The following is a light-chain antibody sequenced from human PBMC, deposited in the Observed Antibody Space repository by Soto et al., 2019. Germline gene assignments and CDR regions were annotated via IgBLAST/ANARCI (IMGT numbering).Light chain of an antibody. V-gene: IGLV1-51*01. CDR2: DSD. CDR1: SSNTGNNY. Sequence: QSVLTQPPSVSAAPGQKVTISCSGGSSNTGNNYVSWYQHLPGTAPKLLIFDSDERPSGIPDRFSGSKSGTSATLGITGLQTGDEADYYCGTWDSSLSVYVFGTGTKV. J-gene: IGLJ1*01. CDR3: GTWDSSLSVYV.